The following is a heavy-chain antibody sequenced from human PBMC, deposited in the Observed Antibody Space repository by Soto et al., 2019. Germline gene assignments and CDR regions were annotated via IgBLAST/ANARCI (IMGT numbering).Heavy chain of an antibody. V-gene: IGHV3-30*03. CDR3: ARRDGAEETGPELFDY. D-gene: IGHD3-10*01. J-gene: IGHJ4*02. CDR1: GFTFSSYG. CDR2: ISYDGSNK. Sequence: ESVGGVVQPGRSLRLSCAASGFTFSSYGMHWVRQAPGKGLEWVAVISYDGSNKYYADSVKGRFTISRDNSKNTLYLQMNSLRAEDTAVYYCARRDGAEETGPELFDYWGQGTLVTVSS.